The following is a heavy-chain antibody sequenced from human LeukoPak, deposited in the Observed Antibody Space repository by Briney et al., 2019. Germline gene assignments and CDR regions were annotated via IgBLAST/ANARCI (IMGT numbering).Heavy chain of an antibody. V-gene: IGHV3-23*01. Sequence: GASLRLSCAASGFTFSSYWMHWVRQAPGKGLEWVSGISGTGGRTYYADSVKGRFTISRDNSKNTLYLQMNSLRAEDTAVYYCAKDLRYDSSGYFDYWGQGTRVTVSS. CDR3: AKDLRYDSSGYFDY. CDR1: GFTFSSYW. D-gene: IGHD3-22*01. CDR2: ISGTGGRT. J-gene: IGHJ4*02.